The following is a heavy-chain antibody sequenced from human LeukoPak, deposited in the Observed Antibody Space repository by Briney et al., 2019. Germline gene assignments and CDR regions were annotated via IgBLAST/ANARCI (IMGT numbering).Heavy chain of an antibody. CDR2: MSRAGYS. V-gene: IGHV4-4*01. Sequence: PPETLSLTCDVSDDDIRMYNWWSWVRQSPGKGLEWIGEMSRAGYSNFNPSLRSRATISIDTSGSAVSLTLRSVTAADTAVYFCATRNADSFYFDYWGRGTLVTVSS. J-gene: IGHJ4*02. CDR3: ATRNADSFYFDY. CDR1: DDDIRMYNW. D-gene: IGHD4-17*01.